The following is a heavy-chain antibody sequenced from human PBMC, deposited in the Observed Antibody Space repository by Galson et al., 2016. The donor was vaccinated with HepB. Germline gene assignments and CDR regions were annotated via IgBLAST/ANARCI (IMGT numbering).Heavy chain of an antibody. V-gene: IGHV3-23*01. CDR2: ISDSGAGT. CDR1: GFTFSSDA. J-gene: IGHJ4*02. CDR3: AKEISVAGVNGLPSDY. Sequence: SLRLSCAASGFTFSSDAMSWVRQAPEKGLEWVSGISDSGAGTYYADSVKGRFTISRGNFKNTLYLQMNSLRAEDTAVYYCAKEISVAGVNGLPSDYWGQGTLVTVSS. D-gene: IGHD6-19*01.